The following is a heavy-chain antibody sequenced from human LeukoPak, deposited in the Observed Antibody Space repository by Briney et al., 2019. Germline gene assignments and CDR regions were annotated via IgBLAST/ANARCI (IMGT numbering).Heavy chain of an antibody. J-gene: IGHJ4*02. CDR2: IYYSGST. V-gene: IGHV4-39*07. CDR1: GGSISSSSYY. D-gene: IGHD5-24*01. CDR3: ARGGALVEMATTNVYFDY. Sequence: SETLSLTCTVSGGSISSSSYYWGWIRQPPGKGLEWIGSIYYSGSTYYNPSLKSRVTISVDKSKNQFSLKLSSVTAADTAVYYCARGGALVEMATTNVYFDYWGQGTLVTVSS.